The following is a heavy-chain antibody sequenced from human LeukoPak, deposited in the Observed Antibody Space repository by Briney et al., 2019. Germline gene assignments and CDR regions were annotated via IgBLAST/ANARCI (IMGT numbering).Heavy chain of an antibody. Sequence: GGSLRLSCAASGFTFSSYAMSWVRQAPGKGLEWVSAISGSGGSTYYADSAKGRFTISRDNSKNTLYLQMNSLRVEDTAVYYCAKGPRASGWTYFDYWGQGTLVTVSS. V-gene: IGHV3-23*01. CDR2: ISGSGGST. CDR1: GFTFSSYA. CDR3: AKGPRASGWTYFDY. D-gene: IGHD6-19*01. J-gene: IGHJ4*02.